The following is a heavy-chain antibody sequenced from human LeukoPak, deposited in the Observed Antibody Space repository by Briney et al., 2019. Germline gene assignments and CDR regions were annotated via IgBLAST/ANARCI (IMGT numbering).Heavy chain of an antibody. Sequence: GGSLRLSCAASGFTFSSYEMNWVRQAPGKGLEWVSYISTSGTIYYADSVKGRFTISRDNAKNSLYLQMNSLRAEDTAVYYCARDLVDTTMWGSDYWGQGTLVTVSS. CDR1: GFTFSSYE. D-gene: IGHD5-18*01. CDR2: ISTSGTI. CDR3: ARDLVDTTMWGSDY. J-gene: IGHJ4*02. V-gene: IGHV3-48*03.